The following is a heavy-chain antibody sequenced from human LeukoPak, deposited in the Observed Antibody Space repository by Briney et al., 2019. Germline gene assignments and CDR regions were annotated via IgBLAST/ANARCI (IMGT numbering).Heavy chain of an antibody. J-gene: IGHJ4*02. CDR2: ISSSSATI. D-gene: IGHD1-26*01. V-gene: IGHV3-48*02. CDR1: GFTFSSYS. CDR3: ARDLGNSGSH. Sequence: GGSLRLSCAASGFTFSSYSINWVRQAPGKGLEWVSYISSSSATIYYADSVKGRFTISRGNAKNSVYLQMNSLRDEDTAVYYCARDLGNSGSHWGQGTLVTVSS.